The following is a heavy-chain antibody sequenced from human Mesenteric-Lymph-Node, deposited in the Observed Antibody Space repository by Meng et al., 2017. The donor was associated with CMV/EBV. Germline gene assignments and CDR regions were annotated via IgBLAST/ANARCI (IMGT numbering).Heavy chain of an antibody. V-gene: IGHV3-30*02. CDR2: IQYDGSNR. CDR1: GFTFSSYG. Sequence: GGSLRLSCAASGFTFSSYGIHWVRHAPGKGLEWVAFIQYDGSNRYYADSVKGRFTISRDNSKNTLYLQMNSLRAEDTAVYYCAKGYYGDLHNWFDPWGQGTLVTVSS. CDR3: AKGYYGDLHNWFDP. J-gene: IGHJ5*02. D-gene: IGHD4-17*01.